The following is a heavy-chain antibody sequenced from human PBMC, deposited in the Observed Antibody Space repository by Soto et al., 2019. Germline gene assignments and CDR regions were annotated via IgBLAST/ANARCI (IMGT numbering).Heavy chain of an antibody. CDR1: GFTFSSYA. V-gene: IGHV3-30-3*01. CDR3: ARSPPRLVTYAYNDY. Sequence: PGGSLRLSCAASGFTFSSYAMHWVRQAPGKGLEWVAVISYDGSDKYYADSVKGRFTISRDNSKNTLYLQMHSLRTEDTAVYYCARSPPRLVTYAYNDYWGQGTLVTVYS. CDR2: ISYDGSDK. J-gene: IGHJ4*02. D-gene: IGHD3-16*01.